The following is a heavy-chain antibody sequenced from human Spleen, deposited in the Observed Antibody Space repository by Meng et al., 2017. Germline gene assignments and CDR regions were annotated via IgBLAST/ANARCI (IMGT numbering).Heavy chain of an antibody. CDR3: AREKSPGHFDY. CDR1: GYTFTDYF. J-gene: IGHJ4*02. V-gene: IGHV1-46*01. Sequence: QVQVVQSGAEVMKHGASLRVSCRASGYTFTDYFLHWVRQAPGQGLEWLGTINPNNGGTNYAQRFQDRVTLTRDTSTSTVYMELSSLGSGDTALYYCAREKSPGHFDYLGQGILVTVSS. CDR2: INPNNGGT.